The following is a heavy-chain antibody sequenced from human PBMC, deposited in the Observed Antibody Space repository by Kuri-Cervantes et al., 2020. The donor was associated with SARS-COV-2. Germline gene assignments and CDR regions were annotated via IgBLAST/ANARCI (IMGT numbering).Heavy chain of an antibody. V-gene: IGHV3-20*01. Sequence: GESLKISCAASGFTFDDYGMSWVRQAPGKGLEWVSGINWNGGSAGYADSVKGRFTISRDNAKNSLYLQMNSLRAEDTALYHCARERSGSYDYWDQGTLVTVSS. D-gene: IGHD1-26*01. J-gene: IGHJ4*02. CDR3: ARERSGSYDY. CDR1: GFTFDDYG. CDR2: INWNGGSA.